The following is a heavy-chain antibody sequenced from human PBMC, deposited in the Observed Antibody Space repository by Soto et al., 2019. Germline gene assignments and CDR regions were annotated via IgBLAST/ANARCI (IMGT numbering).Heavy chain of an antibody. CDR1: GGTFSSYA. CDR3: ARIPDLLSWSGPETWFDP. V-gene: IGHV1-69*06. Sequence: QVQLVQSGAEVKKPGSSVKVSCKASGGTFSSYAISWVRQAPGQGLEWMGGIIPIFGTANYAQKFQGRVTITADKPTSTAYMELSSLRSEDTAMYYCARIPDLLSWSGPETWFDPWGQGTLVTVSS. D-gene: IGHD3-3*01. CDR2: IIPIFGTA. J-gene: IGHJ5*02.